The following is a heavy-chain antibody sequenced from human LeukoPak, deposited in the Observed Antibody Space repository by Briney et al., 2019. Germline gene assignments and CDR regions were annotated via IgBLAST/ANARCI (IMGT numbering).Heavy chain of an antibody. CDR2: ISPDGRNI. Sequence: GGSLRLSCAASGFTLSDYWMNWVRQVPGKGPVWVSHISPDGRNIAYADSVKGRFTISRDSAKNTLYLQMNSLRVENTAVYYCVRDGGGTTPYDCWGQGSLVTVSS. D-gene: IGHD1-7*01. V-gene: IGHV3-74*01. CDR3: VRDGGGTTPYDC. CDR1: GFTLSDYW. J-gene: IGHJ4*02.